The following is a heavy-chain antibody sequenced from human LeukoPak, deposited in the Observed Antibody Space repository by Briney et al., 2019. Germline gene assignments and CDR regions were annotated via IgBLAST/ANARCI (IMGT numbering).Heavy chain of an antibody. CDR1: VFTFSSYS. Sequence: GGSLRLSCAASVFTFSSYSMNWVRQAPGKGLEWVSSISSSSSYIYYADSVKGRFTISRDNAKNSLYLQMNSLRAEDTAVYYCAIAPYSCVDYGDWCFDYWGQGTLVTVSS. CDR2: ISSSSSYI. V-gene: IGHV3-21*01. CDR3: AIAPYSCVDYGDWCFDY. J-gene: IGHJ4*02. D-gene: IGHD4-17*01.